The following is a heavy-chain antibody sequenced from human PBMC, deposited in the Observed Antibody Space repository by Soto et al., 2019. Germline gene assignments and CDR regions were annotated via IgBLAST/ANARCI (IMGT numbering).Heavy chain of an antibody. CDR3: ARDNGFGESDV. V-gene: IGHV1-18*01. CDR2: ISAYNGNT. CDR1: GYSFAIHG. Sequence: GASVKVSCKASGYSFAIHGISWVRQAPGQGLEWMGWISAYNGNTNYAQKLQGRVTMTTDTSTSTAYMELRSLRSDDTAVYYCARDNGFGESDVWGQGTTVTVSS. D-gene: IGHD3-10*01. J-gene: IGHJ6*02.